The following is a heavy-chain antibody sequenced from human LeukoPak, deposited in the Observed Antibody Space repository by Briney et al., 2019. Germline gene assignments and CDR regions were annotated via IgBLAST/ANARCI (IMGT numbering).Heavy chain of an antibody. V-gene: IGHV1-18*01. CDR2: ISAYNGNT. J-gene: IGHJ4*02. D-gene: IGHD2-2*01. CDR3: ARRGGGYCSSTSCYSPFDY. CDR1: GYTFTSYG. Sequence: ASVKVSCKASGYTFTSYGISWVRQAPGQGLEWMGWISAYNGNTNYAQKLQGRVTMTTDTSTSTAYMELRSLRSDDTAVYYCARRGGGYCSSTSCYSPFDYWGQGTLATVSS.